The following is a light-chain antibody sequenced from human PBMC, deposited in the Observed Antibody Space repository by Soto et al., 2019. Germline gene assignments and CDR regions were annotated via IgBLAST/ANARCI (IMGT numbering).Light chain of an antibody. CDR2: YDT. Sequence: SYELTQPPSVSMAPGKTARITCGGNNIGSKSVHWYQQKSGQSPVLVIYYDTNRPSGVPERFSGSNSGNTATLTISRVEAGDEADYYCQVWDTSGDHPVFGGGTKVTVL. CDR3: QVWDTSGDHPV. CDR1: NIGSKS. V-gene: IGLV3-21*04. J-gene: IGLJ2*01.